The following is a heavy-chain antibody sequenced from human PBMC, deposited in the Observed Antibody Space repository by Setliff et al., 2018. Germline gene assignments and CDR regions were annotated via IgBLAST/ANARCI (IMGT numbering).Heavy chain of an antibody. J-gene: IGHJ6*02. V-gene: IGHV1-2*04. CDR3: ARARDDGVYYDSSGYYSYYYYGMDV. CDR2: INPNSGGT. D-gene: IGHD3-22*01. Sequence: GASVKVSCKASGYTFTGYYMHWVRQAPGQGLEWMGWINPNSGGTNYAQKFQGWVTMTRDTSISTAYMELSGLRSDDTAVYYCARARDDGVYYDSSGYYSYYYYGMDVWGQGTTVTVSS. CDR1: GYTFTGYY.